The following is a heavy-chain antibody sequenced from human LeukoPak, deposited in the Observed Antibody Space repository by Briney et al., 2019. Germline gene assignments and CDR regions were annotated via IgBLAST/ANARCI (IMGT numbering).Heavy chain of an antibody. Sequence: GGSLRLSCAASGFTFSRYDVHWVRHVTGKGLEWVSAIDTTGGTYYPGSVKGRFTISRENAKNSLYLQMNSLRAGDTAVYYCARGGANYSDISAYGYFDLWGRGTLVTVSS. CDR2: IDTTGGT. D-gene: IGHD3-22*01. J-gene: IGHJ2*01. V-gene: IGHV3-13*04. CDR1: GFTFSRYD. CDR3: ARGGANYSDISAYGYFDL.